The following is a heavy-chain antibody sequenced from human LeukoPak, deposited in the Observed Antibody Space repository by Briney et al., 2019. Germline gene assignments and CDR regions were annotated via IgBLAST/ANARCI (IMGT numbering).Heavy chain of an antibody. D-gene: IGHD2-2*01. V-gene: IGHV3-9*01. CDR2: ISWNSGSI. CDR3: AAKGLAVPAFDY. Sequence: GGSLRLSCAASGFTFDDYAMHWVRQAPGKGLEWVSGISWNSGSIGYADSVKGRFTISRDNAKNSLYLQMKSLRAEDTALYYCAAKGLAVPAFDYWGQGTLVTVSS. J-gene: IGHJ4*02. CDR1: GFTFDDYA.